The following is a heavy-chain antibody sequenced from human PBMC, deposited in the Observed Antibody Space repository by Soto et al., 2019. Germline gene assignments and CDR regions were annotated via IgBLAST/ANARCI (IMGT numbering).Heavy chain of an antibody. D-gene: IGHD2-2*02. CDR2: INPNSGGT. CDR1: GYTFSGYY. V-gene: IGHV1-2*02. J-gene: IGHJ6*02. CDR3: ARSLTEGYCTITGCYTRPLYGMDV. Sequence: GASVKVSCKASGYTFSGYYIHWLRQAPGQGLEWMGWINPNSGGTNYAQKFQGRVTVTRDTPTSTAYVELSGLTSDDTAVYYCARSLTEGYCTITGCYTRPLYGMDVWGQGTTVTVSS.